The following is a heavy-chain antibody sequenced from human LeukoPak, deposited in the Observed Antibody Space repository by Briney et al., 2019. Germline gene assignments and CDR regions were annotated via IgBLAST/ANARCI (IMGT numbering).Heavy chain of an antibody. J-gene: IGHJ4*02. CDR3: AGSIAVAGTIDY. V-gene: IGHV3-33*01. Sequence: GGSLRLSCAASGFTFSSHGMHWVRQAPGKGLEWVAVIWYDGSNKYYADSVKGRFTISRDNSRNTLYLQMNSLRVEDTAVYYCAGSIAVAGTIDYWGQGTLVTVSS. CDR2: IWYDGSNK. CDR1: GFTFSSHG. D-gene: IGHD6-19*01.